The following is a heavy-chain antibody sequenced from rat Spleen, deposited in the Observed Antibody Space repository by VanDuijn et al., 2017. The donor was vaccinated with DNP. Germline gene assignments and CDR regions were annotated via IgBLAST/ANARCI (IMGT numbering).Heavy chain of an antibody. CDR2: ISYSGTT. J-gene: IGHJ2*01. CDR3: VRYIYNNFGFDY. Sequence: EVQLQESGPGLVKPSQSLSLTCSVTAYSITSNYWGWIRKFPGNKMGWIGHISYSGTTSYNPSLKSRISITRDTSKNQFFLQLNSVTPEDTAKYYCVRYIYNNFGFDYWGQGVMVTVSS. D-gene: IGHD1-10*01. V-gene: IGHV3-1*01. CDR1: AYSITSNY.